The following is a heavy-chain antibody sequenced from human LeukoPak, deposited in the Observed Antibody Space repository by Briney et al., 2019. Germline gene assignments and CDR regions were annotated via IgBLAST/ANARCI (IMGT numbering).Heavy chain of an antibody. V-gene: IGHV1-46*01. Sequence: GASVKVSCKASGYNFTAFYIHWVRHAPGQGLEWMGIINPSDGDTIVAQNYQDRVTVTKDTSASTAYLEFRSLRSDDMAGYYCARDGGEYNAGSENYYYLDLWGQGTLVTVSS. J-gene: IGHJ4*02. CDR3: ARDGGEYNAGSENYYYLDL. CDR2: INPSDGDT. D-gene: IGHD3-10*01. CDR1: GYNFTAFY.